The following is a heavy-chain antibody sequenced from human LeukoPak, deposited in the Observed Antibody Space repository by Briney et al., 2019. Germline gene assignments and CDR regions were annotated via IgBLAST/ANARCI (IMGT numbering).Heavy chain of an antibody. V-gene: IGHV3-30-3*01. J-gene: IGHJ4*02. Sequence: TGGSLRLPCAASGFTFSSYTMHWVRQAPGKGLEWVAVISYDGSNKYYADSVKGRFTISRDNSKNTLFLQMNSLTTEDTAVYYCAREVGGDYVFDYWGQGTLVTVSS. CDR3: AREVGGDYVFDY. D-gene: IGHD4-17*01. CDR2: ISYDGSNK. CDR1: GFTFSSYT.